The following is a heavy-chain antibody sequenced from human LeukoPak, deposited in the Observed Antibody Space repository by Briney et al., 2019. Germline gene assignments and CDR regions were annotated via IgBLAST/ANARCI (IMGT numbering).Heavy chain of an antibody. CDR3: AREGYGDNWFDP. D-gene: IGHD4-17*01. Sequence: SVKVSCKASGGTFSSYAISWVRQAPGQGLEWMGGIIPIFGTANYAQKFQGGVTITADESTSTAYMELSSLRSEDTAVYYCAREGYGDNWFDPWGQGTLVTVSS. J-gene: IGHJ5*02. CDR1: GGTFSSYA. CDR2: IIPIFGTA. V-gene: IGHV1-69*13.